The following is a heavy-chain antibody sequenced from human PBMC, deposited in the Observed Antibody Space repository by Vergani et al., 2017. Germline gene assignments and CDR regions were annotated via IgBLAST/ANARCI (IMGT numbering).Heavy chain of an antibody. D-gene: IGHD6-13*01. CDR2: INTNTGNP. CDR3: ARDNDASIAAADYYYYGMDV. V-gene: IGHV7-4-1*02. Sequence: QVQLVQSGAEVKKPGASVKVSCKASGYTFTGYYMHWVRQAPGQGLEWMGWINTNTGNPTYAQGFTGRFVFSLDTSVSTAYLQISSLKAEDTAVYYWARDNDASIAAADYYYYGMDVWGQGTTVTVSS. J-gene: IGHJ6*02. CDR1: GYTFTGYY.